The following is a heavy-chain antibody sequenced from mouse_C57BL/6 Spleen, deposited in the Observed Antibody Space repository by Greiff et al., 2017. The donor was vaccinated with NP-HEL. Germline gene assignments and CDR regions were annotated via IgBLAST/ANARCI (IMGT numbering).Heavy chain of an antibody. V-gene: IGHV1-50*01. J-gene: IGHJ2*01. CDR3: ARRDSSGLY. CDR1: GYTFTSYW. CDR2: IDPSDSYT. Sequence: QVQLQQPGAELVKPGASVKLSCKASGYTFTSYWMQWVKQRPGQGLEWIGEIDPSDSYTNYNQKFKGKATLTVDTSSSTAYMQLSSLTSEDSAVYYCARRDSSGLYWGQGTTLTVSS. D-gene: IGHD3-2*02.